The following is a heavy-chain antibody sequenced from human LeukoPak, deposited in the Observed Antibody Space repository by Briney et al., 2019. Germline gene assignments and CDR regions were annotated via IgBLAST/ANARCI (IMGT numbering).Heavy chain of an antibody. J-gene: IGHJ6*04. Sequence: SETLSLTCTVSGGSVSSGSYYWSWIRQPPGKGLEWIGYIYYSGSTNYNPSLKSRVTISVDTSKNQFSLKLSSVTAADAAVYYCARDGPPHPYCSGGSCYYYGMDVWGKGTTVTVSS. CDR2: IYYSGST. CDR3: ARDGPPHPYCSGGSCYYYGMDV. D-gene: IGHD2-15*01. CDR1: GGSVSSGSYY. V-gene: IGHV4-61*01.